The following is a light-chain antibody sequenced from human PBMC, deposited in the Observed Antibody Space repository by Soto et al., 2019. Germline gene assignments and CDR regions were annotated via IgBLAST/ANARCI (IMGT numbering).Light chain of an antibody. J-gene: IGKJ4*01. CDR2: LGS. CDR1: QSLLHSNGYNY. Sequence: DIVMTQSPLSLPVTPGEPASISCRSSQSLLHSNGYNYLDWYLQKPGQSPQLLIYLGSNRASGVPDRFSGSGSGTDFTFTINSLQPEDFATYYCQQYDIYPLTFGGGTKVDIK. V-gene: IGKV2-28*01. CDR3: QQYDIYPLT.